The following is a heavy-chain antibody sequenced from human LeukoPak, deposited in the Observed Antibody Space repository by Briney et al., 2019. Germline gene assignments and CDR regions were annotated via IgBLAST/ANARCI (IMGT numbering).Heavy chain of an antibody. CDR2: MNRSGSP. J-gene: IGHJ4*02. V-gene: IGHV4-34*01. CDR3: ARRKPNSSWFDY. D-gene: IGHD6-6*01. CDR1: GGSFSGYY. Sequence: SETLSLTCAVYGGSFSGYYWSWIRQPPGKGLEWIGEMNRSGSPNYNPSLKSRVTISIDTSKNQFSLKLSSVTAADTAVYYCARRKPNSSWFDYWGQGTLVTVSS.